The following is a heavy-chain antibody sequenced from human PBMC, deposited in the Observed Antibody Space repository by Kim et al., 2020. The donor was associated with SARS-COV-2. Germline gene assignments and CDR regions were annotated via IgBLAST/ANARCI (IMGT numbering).Heavy chain of an antibody. V-gene: IGHV3-23*03. J-gene: IGHJ4*02. CDR1: GFTFSNYA. CDR2: IYSGGSST. CDR3: ALGRQWLGTEPHKFDY. D-gene: IGHD6-19*01. Sequence: GGSLRLSCAASGFTFSNYAMSWVRQAPGKGLEWVSVIYSGGSSTYYADSVKGRFTISRDNSKNTLYLQMNSLRAEDTAVYYCALGRQWLGTEPHKFDYWGQGTLVTVSS.